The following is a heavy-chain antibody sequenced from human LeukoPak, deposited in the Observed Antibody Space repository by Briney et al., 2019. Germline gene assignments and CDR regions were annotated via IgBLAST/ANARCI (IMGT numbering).Heavy chain of an antibody. CDR2: IKSKTDGGTT. J-gene: IGHJ6*02. CDR1: GFTFSNAW. CDR3: TTDGRSRYGMDV. V-gene: IGHV3-15*01. Sequence: GGSLRLSCAASGFTFSNAWMSWVRQAPGRGLEWVGRIKSKTDGGTTDYAAPVKGRFTISRDDSKNTLYLQMNSLKTEDTAVYYCTTDGRSRYGMDVWGQGTTVTVSS.